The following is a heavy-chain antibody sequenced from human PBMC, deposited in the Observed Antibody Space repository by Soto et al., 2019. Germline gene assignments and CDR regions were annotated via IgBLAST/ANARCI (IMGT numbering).Heavy chain of an antibody. CDR2: IIPMFGAP. V-gene: IGHV1-69*12. J-gene: IGHJ5*02. CDR1: GGTFSTYA. Sequence: QVQLVQSGAAVKEPGYSVKVSCKTYGGTFSTYATSWVRQAPGQGLEWMWGIIPMFGAPNYAQRFLGIVSITADESARTVFMELSSLRCEDSAVYDCVRAVIRGVIISHFDPWGQGTLVTVSS. D-gene: IGHD3-10*01. CDR3: VRAVIRGVIISHFDP.